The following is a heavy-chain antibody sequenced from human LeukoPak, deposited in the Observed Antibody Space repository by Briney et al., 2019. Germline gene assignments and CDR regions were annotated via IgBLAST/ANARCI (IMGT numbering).Heavy chain of an antibody. CDR3: ASGAHDYILDY. V-gene: IGHV1-69*13. CDR1: GGTFSSYA. Sequence: SVKVSCKASGGTFSSYAISWVRQAPGQGLEWMGGIIPIFGTANYAQKFQGRVTITADESTCTAYMELSSLRSEDTAVYYCASGAHDYILDYWGQGTLVTVSS. D-gene: IGHD4-11*01. J-gene: IGHJ4*02. CDR2: IIPIFGTA.